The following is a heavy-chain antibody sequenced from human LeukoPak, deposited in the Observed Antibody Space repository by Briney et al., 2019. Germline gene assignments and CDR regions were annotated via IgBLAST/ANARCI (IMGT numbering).Heavy chain of an antibody. CDR2: IWYDGSNK. CDR3: AITPTYYDILTGYQNYYYGMDV. J-gene: IGHJ6*02. V-gene: IGHV3-33*01. D-gene: IGHD3-9*01. Sequence: SGGSLRLSCAASGLTFSSYGMHWVRQAPGKGLEWVAVIWYDGSNKYYADSVKGRFTISRDNSKNTLYLQMNSLRAEDTAVYYCAITPTYYDILTGYQNYYYGMDVWGQGTAVTVSS. CDR1: GLTFSSYG.